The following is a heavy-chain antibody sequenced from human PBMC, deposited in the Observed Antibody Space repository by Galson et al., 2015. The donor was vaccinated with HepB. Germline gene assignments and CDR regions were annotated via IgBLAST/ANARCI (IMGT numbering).Heavy chain of an antibody. CDR1: GCTFTSYA. Sequence: SVKVSCKASGCTFTSYAMNWVRQAPEQGLEWMGWINTNTGNPTYAQGFTGRFVFSLDTSVSTAYLQISSLKAEDTAVYYCARRDSSIAATPDYWGQGTLVTVSS. D-gene: IGHD6-6*01. V-gene: IGHV7-4-1*02. CDR3: ARRDSSIAATPDY. CDR2: INTNTGNP. J-gene: IGHJ4*02.